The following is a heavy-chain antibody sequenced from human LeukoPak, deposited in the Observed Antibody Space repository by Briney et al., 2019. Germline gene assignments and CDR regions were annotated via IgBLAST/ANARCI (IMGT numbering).Heavy chain of an antibody. CDR2: INHSGST. J-gene: IGHJ4*02. CDR1: GGSFSGYY. D-gene: IGHD4-17*01. Sequence: SETLSLTCAVYGGSFSGYYWSWIRQPPGKGLEWIGEINHSGSTNYNPSLKSRVTISVDTSKNQFSLKLSSVTAADTAVYYCASVGDGDYANYWGQGTLVTVSS. CDR3: ASVGDGDYANY. V-gene: IGHV4-34*01.